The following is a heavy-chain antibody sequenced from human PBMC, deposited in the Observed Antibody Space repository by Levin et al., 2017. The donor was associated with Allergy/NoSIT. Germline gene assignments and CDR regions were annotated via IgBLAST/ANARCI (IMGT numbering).Heavy chain of an antibody. CDR1: GYTFRKYY. CDR2: IDPSGVST. CDR3: ATLLPGGS. V-gene: IGHV1-46*03. J-gene: IGHJ5*02. D-gene: IGHD2-15*01. Sequence: ASVKVSCKAPGYTFRKYYMHWVRQAPGQGLEWMGIIDPSGVSTTYAHKFQGRVIMTRDTSTDTVYMDLSSLRSEDTAMYYCATLLPGGSWGQGTLVTVSS.